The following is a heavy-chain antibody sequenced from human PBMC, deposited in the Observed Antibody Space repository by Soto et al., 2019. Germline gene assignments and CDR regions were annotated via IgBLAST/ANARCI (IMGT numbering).Heavy chain of an antibody. CDR1: GDSISSGSYY. Sequence: PTGTPSLTFTVSGDSISSGSYYWGWIRQPPGKGLEWIGSINYSGSTYYNPSLKSRVTISVDTSKNQFSLKLSSVTAADTAVYYCARDNGYSGKVWALNYGMDVWGQGTTVTVSS. J-gene: IGHJ6*02. V-gene: IGHV4-39*07. CDR2: INYSGST. CDR3: ARDNGYSGKVWALNYGMDV. D-gene: IGHD6-13*01.